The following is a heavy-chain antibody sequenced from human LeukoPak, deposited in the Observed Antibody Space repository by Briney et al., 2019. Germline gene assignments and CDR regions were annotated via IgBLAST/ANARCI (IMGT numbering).Heavy chain of an antibody. CDR1: GGSIRSSYYY. Sequence: SETLSLTCTVSGGSIRSSYYYWGWIRQPPGKGLEWIGSIYDSGSTHYNPSLKSRVTISVDTSKNQFSLKLSSVTAADTAVYYCARVMGSGWTGFDYWGQGTLVTVSS. J-gene: IGHJ4*02. V-gene: IGHV4-39*07. CDR3: ARVMGSGWTGFDY. D-gene: IGHD6-19*01. CDR2: IYDSGST.